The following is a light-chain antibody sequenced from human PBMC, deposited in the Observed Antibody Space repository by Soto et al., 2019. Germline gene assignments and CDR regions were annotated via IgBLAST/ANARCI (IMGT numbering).Light chain of an antibody. CDR2: DVS. Sequence: QSALTQPRSVSGSPGQSVTISCTGTSSDVGGYDFVSWYQQHPGKAPKLMIHDVSKRPSGVPDRFSGSKSGNSASLTISGLQAEDEADYYCCSYAGSYNVGVFGGGTKLTVL. V-gene: IGLV2-11*01. J-gene: IGLJ3*02. CDR1: SSDVGGYDF. CDR3: CSYAGSYNVGV.